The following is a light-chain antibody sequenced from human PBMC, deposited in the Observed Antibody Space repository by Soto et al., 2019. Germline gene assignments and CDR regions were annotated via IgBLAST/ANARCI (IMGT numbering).Light chain of an antibody. CDR2: DVS. CDR1: NSDIGGYSY. Sequence: QSVLTQPASVSGSPGQSITISCTGSNSDIGGYSYVSWYQQHPGKAPKLMIYDVSNRPSGVSYRFSGSKSGSTAYLTISGLQTEDEAEYYCTSYTSRSTLVIFGGGTKLTVL. V-gene: IGLV2-14*03. CDR3: TSYTSRSTLVI. J-gene: IGLJ2*01.